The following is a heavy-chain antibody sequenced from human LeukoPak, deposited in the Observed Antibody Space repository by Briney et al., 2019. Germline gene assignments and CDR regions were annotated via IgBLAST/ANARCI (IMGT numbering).Heavy chain of an antibody. CDR2: INPSGGST. Sequence: GASVKVSCKASGYTFTSYYMHWVRQAPGQGLEWMGIINPSGGSTSYAQKFQGRVTMTRDMSTSTVYMELSSLRSEDTAVYYCARDGAATLHYYYYMDVWGKGTTVTVSS. J-gene: IGHJ6*03. CDR3: ARDGAATLHYYYYMDV. V-gene: IGHV1-46*01. D-gene: IGHD2-15*01. CDR1: GYTFTSYY.